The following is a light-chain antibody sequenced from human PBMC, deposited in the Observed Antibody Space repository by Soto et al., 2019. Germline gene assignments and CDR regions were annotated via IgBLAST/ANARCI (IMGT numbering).Light chain of an antibody. CDR2: AAS. CDR1: QGIANF. J-gene: IGKJ3*01. CDR3: QQLNSFPIP. V-gene: IGKV1-9*01. Sequence: IQLTQSPSSLSASVGDRVTISCRTSQGIANFLARYQQKPGKAPKLLIYAASTLQSGVPSRFSGSGSGTDFTLTISSLQPEDFATYYCQQLNSFPIPFGPGTKVDIK.